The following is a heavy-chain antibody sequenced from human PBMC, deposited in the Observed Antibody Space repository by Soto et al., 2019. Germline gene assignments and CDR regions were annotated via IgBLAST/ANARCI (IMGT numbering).Heavy chain of an antibody. D-gene: IGHD3-9*01. CDR1: GFTFSSYA. J-gene: IGHJ5*02. CDR3: AKDGNPIPYLTGYYRLGWFDP. CDR2: ISYDGSNK. V-gene: IGHV3-30-3*01. Sequence: GSLRLSCAASGFTFSSYAMHWVRQAPGKGLEWVAVISYDGSNKYYADSVKGRFTISRDNSKNTLYLQMNSLRAEDTAVYYCAKDGNPIPYLTGYYRLGWFDPWGQGTLVTVSS.